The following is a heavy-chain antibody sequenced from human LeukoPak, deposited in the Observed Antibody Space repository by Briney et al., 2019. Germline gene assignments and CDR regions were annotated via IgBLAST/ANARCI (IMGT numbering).Heavy chain of an antibody. CDR3: ARIGYSSSSLDY. D-gene: IGHD6-6*01. V-gene: IGHV3-7*01. J-gene: IGHJ4*02. CDR1: GFTFNNYW. Sequence: GGSLRLSCAASGFTFNNYWMTWVRQAPGKGLEWVANINQDGSAKYYMDSVKGRFTISRDHAKNSLYLQLNSLGAEDTAVFYCARIGYSSSSLDYWGQGALVTVSS. CDR2: INQDGSAK.